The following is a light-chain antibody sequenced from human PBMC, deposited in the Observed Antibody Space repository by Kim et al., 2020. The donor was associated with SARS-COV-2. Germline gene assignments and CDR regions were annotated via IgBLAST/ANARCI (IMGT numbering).Light chain of an antibody. CDR1: QTANSN. Sequence: VSPGERATLACRASQTANSNLAWYQQKPGQAPRLLIYGASSRATGIPARFSGSGSGTEFTLTISSLQSEDFAVYYCQQYNNWPLTFGGGTKVDIK. J-gene: IGKJ4*01. V-gene: IGKV3D-15*01. CDR3: QQYNNWPLT. CDR2: GAS.